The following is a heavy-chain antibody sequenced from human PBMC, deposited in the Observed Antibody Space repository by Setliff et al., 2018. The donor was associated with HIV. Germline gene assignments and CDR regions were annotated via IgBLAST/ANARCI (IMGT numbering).Heavy chain of an antibody. CDR3: ARGHSGSYFPYFDY. V-gene: IGHV3-30*04. CDR1: GFSNFA. J-gene: IGHJ4*02. Sequence: GGSLRLSCEASGFSNFAIHWVRQAPGKGLEWVAVTSHDGGEKYYADSVRGRFTISRDNSKSTVFLQMNSLRAEDTAVYYCARGHSGSYFPYFDYWGQGTLVTVSS. D-gene: IGHD1-26*01. CDR2: TSHDGGEK.